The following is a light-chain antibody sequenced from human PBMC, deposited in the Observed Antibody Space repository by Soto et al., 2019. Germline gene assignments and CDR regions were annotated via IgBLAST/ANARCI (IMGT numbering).Light chain of an antibody. CDR2: GAS. CDR1: QSVSSN. V-gene: IGKV3-20*01. Sequence: EIVMTQSPATLSVSPGEGATISCRASQSVSSNLAWYQHKPGQAPRLLISGASRRATGIPDRFSGAGSGTDFTLNISRLEPEDFALYYCQQHDILPITFGQGTRLDIK. CDR3: QQHDILPIT. J-gene: IGKJ5*01.